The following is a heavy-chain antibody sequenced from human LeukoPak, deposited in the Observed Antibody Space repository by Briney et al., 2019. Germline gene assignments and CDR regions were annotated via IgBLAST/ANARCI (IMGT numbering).Heavy chain of an antibody. CDR1: GFTFGDYA. Sequence: GGSLRLSCTASGFTFGDYAMSWVRQAPGKGLEWVGFIRSKAYGGTTEYAASVKGRFTISRDDSKSIAYLQMNSLKTEDTAVYYCTRKRSYYYDSSGRTYFDYWGQGTLVTVSS. CDR2: IRSKAYGGTT. V-gene: IGHV3-49*04. CDR3: TRKRSYYYDSSGRTYFDY. D-gene: IGHD3-22*01. J-gene: IGHJ4*02.